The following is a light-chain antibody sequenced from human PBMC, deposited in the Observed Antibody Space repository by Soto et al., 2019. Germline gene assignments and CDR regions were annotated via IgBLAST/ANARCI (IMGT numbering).Light chain of an antibody. Sequence: DIQMTPSPSSPSASVGDRVTITCRASQSISSYLNWYQQKPGKAPKLLIYAASSLQSGVPSRFSGSGSGTDFTLTISSLQPEDFATYYCQQSYSTPPTFGQGTRLEI. CDR3: QQSYSTPPT. J-gene: IGKJ5*01. CDR2: AAS. CDR1: QSISSY. V-gene: IGKV1-39*01.